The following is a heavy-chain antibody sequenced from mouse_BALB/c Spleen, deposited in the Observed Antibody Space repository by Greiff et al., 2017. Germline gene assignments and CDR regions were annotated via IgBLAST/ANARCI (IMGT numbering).Heavy chain of an antibody. D-gene: IGHD2-1*01. CDR3: TRSIYYYFDY. CDR2: INPSNGGT. V-gene: IGHV1S81*02. Sequence: VQGVESGAELVKPGASVKLSCKASGYTFTSYYMYWVKQRPGQGLEWIGGINPSNGGTNFNEKFKSKATLTVDKSSSTAYMQLSSLTSEDSAVYYCTRSIYYYFDYWGQGTTLTVSS. J-gene: IGHJ2*01. CDR1: GYTFTSYY.